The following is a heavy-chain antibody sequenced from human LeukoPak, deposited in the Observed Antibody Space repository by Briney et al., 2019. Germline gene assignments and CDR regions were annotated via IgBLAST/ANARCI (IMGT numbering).Heavy chain of an antibody. Sequence: GGSLRLSCAASGFTFSSYSMNWVRQAPGKGLEWVSSISSSSSYIYYADSVKGRFTISRDNAKNSLYLQMNSLRAEDTAVYYCARAAVAGIFDYWGQGTLVTVPS. J-gene: IGHJ4*02. CDR2: ISSSSSYI. CDR3: ARAAVAGIFDY. D-gene: IGHD6-19*01. CDR1: GFTFSSYS. V-gene: IGHV3-21*01.